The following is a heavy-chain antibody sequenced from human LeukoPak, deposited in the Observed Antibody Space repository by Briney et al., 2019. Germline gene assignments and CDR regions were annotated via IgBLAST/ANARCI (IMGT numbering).Heavy chain of an antibody. D-gene: IGHD6-13*01. CDR2: ISSSSSTI. V-gene: IGHV3-48*02. CDR1: GFTFSTYS. Sequence: GGSLRLSCAASGFTFSTYSMNWVRQAPGKGLEWVSYISSSSSTIYYADSVKGRFTISRDNAKNSLYLQMNSLRDGDTAVYYCAREGSSSWYNGGNWFDPWGQGTLVTVSS. CDR3: AREGSSSWYNGGNWFDP. J-gene: IGHJ5*02.